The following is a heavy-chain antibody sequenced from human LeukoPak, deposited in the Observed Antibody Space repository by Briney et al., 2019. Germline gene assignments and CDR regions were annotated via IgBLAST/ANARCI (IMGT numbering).Heavy chain of an antibody. V-gene: IGHV4-4*07. CDR1: IDSLSSYY. D-gene: IGHD1-26*01. J-gene: IGHJ4*02. CDR3: AGGGTQSLVVFDY. CDR2: IYVNGFT. Sequence: SETLSLTSSVSIDSLSSYYWSWIRQSAGKGLEWIGRIYVNGFTDYNPSLRGRVTMSIDTSNKRFSMKLSSVTAADTAVYFCAGGGTQSLVVFDYWGQGNRVTVSS.